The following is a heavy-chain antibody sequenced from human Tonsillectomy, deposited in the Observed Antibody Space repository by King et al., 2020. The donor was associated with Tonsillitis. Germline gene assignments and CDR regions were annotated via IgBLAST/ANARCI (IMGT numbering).Heavy chain of an antibody. CDR1: GFTFSNHW. V-gene: IGHV3-74*03. CDR3: ARVSSSATVEQIVGAPFDY. J-gene: IGHJ4*02. Sequence: VQLVESGGGLVQRGGSLRLSCAASGFTFSNHWMHWVRQAPGKGLVWVSRINSDGKTTTYADSVKGRFTIYRDNAKNTLYLQMNSLRAEDTAVYYCARVSSSATVEQIVGAPFDYWGQGTLVTVSS. CDR2: INSDGKTT. D-gene: IGHD1-26*01.